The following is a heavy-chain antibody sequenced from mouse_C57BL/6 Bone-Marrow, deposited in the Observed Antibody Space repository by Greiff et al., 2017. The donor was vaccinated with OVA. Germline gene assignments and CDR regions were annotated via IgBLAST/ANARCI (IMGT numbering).Heavy chain of an antibody. CDR2: IHPSSGST. Sequence: VQLQQPGAELVKPGASVKLSCKASGYTFTSYWMPWVKQRPGQGLEWIGMIHPSSGSTNYNEKFKSKATLTVDKSSSTAYMQLSSLTSEVSAVDYCARGRTRGHYYAMDYWGQGTSVTVSS. J-gene: IGHJ4*01. CDR1: GYTFTSYW. V-gene: IGHV1-64*01. CDR3: ARGRTRGHYYAMDY.